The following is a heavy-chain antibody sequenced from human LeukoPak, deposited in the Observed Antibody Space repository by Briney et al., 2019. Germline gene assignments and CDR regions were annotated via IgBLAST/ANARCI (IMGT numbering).Heavy chain of an antibody. J-gene: IGHJ4*02. Sequence: SETLSLTCTVSGGSISSYYWSWIRQPPGKGLEWIGYIYYSGSTNYNPSLKSRVTISVDTSKNQFSLKLSSVTAADTAVYYCAREIDYGEVDYWGQGTLVTVSS. V-gene: IGHV4-59*01. CDR2: IYYSGST. CDR3: AREIDYGEVDY. CDR1: GGSISSYY. D-gene: IGHD4-17*01.